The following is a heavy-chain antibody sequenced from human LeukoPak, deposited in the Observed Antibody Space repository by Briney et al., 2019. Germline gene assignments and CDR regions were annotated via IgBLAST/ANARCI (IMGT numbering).Heavy chain of an antibody. CDR2: INHSGST. CDR3: AREGIQQLNPIMMDV. J-gene: IGHJ6*04. CDR1: GGSFSGYY. D-gene: IGHD6-13*01. Sequence: SETLSLTCAVYGGSFSGYYWSWIRQPPGKGLEWIGEINHSGSTNYNPSLKSRVTISVDTSKNQFSLKLSSVTAADTAVYYCAREGIQQLNPIMMDVWAKGPRSPSPQ. V-gene: IGHV4-34*01.